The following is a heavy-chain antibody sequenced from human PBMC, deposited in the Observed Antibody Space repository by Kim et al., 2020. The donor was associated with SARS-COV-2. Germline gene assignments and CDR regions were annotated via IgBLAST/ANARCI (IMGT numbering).Heavy chain of an antibody. CDR3: AKALEAVAGTDY. J-gene: IGHJ4*02. Sequence: YDDDSLKGRLNISRDNSKNPLYLQMNSLRAEDTAVYYCAKALEAVAGTDYWGQGTLVTVSS. D-gene: IGHD6-19*01. V-gene: IGHV3-23*01.